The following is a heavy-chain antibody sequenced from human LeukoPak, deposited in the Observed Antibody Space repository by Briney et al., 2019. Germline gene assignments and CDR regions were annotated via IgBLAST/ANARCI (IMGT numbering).Heavy chain of an antibody. D-gene: IGHD3-22*01. CDR2: INPSGGST. V-gene: IGHV1-46*01. Sequence: ASVKVSCKDSGYTFTSYYMHWVRQAPGQGIEWMGIINPSGGSTSYAQKFQGRVTITRDTSTSTVYMELLSLRSQDTAVYYFARGPSYYYNSSGYDSPFDYWGQGTLVTVSS. J-gene: IGHJ4*02. CDR3: ARGPSYYYNSSGYDSPFDY. CDR1: GYTFTSYY.